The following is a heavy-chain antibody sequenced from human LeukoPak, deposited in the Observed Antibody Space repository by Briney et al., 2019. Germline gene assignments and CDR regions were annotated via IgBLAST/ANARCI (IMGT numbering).Heavy chain of an antibody. CDR1: GVTISSYF. J-gene: IGHJ3*02. CDR2: IYYTGST. Sequence: SETLTLTCTASGVTISSYFWSWIRQPPGKGLEWIGYIYYTGSTNYNPSLKSRVTISVSTSKNQYSLKLSSVTAADTAVYYCARARDASGWYAFDIWGQGKMVTVSS. V-gene: IGHV4-59*01. CDR3: ARARDASGWYAFDI. D-gene: IGHD6-13*01.